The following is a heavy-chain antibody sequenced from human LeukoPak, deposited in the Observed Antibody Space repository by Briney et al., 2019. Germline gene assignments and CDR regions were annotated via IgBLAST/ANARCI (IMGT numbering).Heavy chain of an antibody. CDR2: INHSGST. V-gene: IGHV4-34*01. D-gene: IGHD2-8*01. CDR1: GGSFSGYY. Sequence: SETLSLTCAVYGGSFSGYYWSWIRQPPGKGLEWIGEINHSGSTYYNPSLKSRVTISVDTSKNQFSLKLSSVTAADTAVYYCARAPGCTNGVCYSYYFDYWGQGTLVTVSS. CDR3: ARAPGCTNGVCYSYYFDY. J-gene: IGHJ4*02.